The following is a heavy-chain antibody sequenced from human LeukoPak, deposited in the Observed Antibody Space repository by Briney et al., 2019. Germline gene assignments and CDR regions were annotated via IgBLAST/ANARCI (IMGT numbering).Heavy chain of an antibody. CDR1: GFTVSSNY. V-gene: IGHV3-53*01. CDR2: IYSGGGT. CDR3: AKDLDYGDYGVDY. J-gene: IGHJ4*02. Sequence: QSGGSLRLSCAASGFTVSSNYMSWVRQAPGKGLEWVSVIYSGGGTYNAGSVKGRYTTSRDNSKNTLYLQINSLRAEDTAVYYCAKDLDYGDYGVDYWGQGTLVTVSS. D-gene: IGHD4-17*01.